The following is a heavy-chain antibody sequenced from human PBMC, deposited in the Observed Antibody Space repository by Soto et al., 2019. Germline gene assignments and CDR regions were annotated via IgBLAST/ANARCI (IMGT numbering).Heavy chain of an antibody. D-gene: IGHD3-10*01. Sequence: VQLLESGGGVVQPGGSLRLSCAASGFTFSSYAMHWVRQAPGKGLEWVAVISYDGSNKYYADSVKGRFTISRDNSKNTLYLQMNSLRAEDTAVYYCARSITMVRGVIDIDYWGQGTLVTVSS. J-gene: IGHJ4*02. CDR1: GFTFSSYA. CDR2: ISYDGSNK. CDR3: ARSITMVRGVIDIDY. V-gene: IGHV3-30-3*01.